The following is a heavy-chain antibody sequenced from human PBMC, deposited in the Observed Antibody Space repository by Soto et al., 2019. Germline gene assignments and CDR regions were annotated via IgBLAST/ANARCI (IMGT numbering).Heavy chain of an antibody. D-gene: IGHD6-6*01. J-gene: IGHJ5*02. CDR3: ARGRGYSSSGWFDP. CDR2: INHSGST. Sequence: QVQLQQWGAGLLKPSETLSLTCAVYGGSFSGYYWSWIRQPPGKGLEWIGAINHSGSTNYKPSLNSRVTIPVDTHKNQFSVKLSSVPAADTAVYYCARGRGYSSSGWFDPWGQGTLVTVSS. V-gene: IGHV4-34*01. CDR1: GGSFSGYY.